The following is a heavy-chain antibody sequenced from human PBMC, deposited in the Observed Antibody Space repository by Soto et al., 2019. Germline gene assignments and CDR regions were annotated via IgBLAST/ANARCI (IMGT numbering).Heavy chain of an antibody. CDR2: IIPILSTT. J-gene: IGHJ5*02. Sequence: SVKVSCKVSGGTDGTYSINWVRQAPGQGLEWMGAIIPILSTTNYAQRFQGRVTITADESTGTVYLELTSLKFEDTAVYYCASRAMAVTWFDPWGQGILVTVSS. D-gene: IGHD6-19*01. V-gene: IGHV1-69*13. CDR1: GGTDGTYS. CDR3: ASRAMAVTWFDP.